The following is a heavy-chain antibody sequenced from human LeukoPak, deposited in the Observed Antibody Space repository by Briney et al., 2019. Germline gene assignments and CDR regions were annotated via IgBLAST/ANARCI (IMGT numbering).Heavy chain of an antibody. J-gene: IGHJ6*04. D-gene: IGHD2-15*01. CDR3: AGGYCSGGSCRRRNYYYGMDV. Sequence: SETLSLTCAVYGGSFSGYYWSWIRQPPGKGLEWIGEINHSGSTNYNPSLKSRVTISVDTSKNQFSLKLSSVTAADTAAYYCAGGYCSGGSCRRRNYYYGMDVWGKGTTVTVSS. CDR2: INHSGST. V-gene: IGHV4-34*01. CDR1: GGSFSGYY.